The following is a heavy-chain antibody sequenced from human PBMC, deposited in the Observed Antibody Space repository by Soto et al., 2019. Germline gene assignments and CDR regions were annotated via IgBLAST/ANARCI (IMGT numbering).Heavy chain of an antibody. CDR2: ILPVLGTT. J-gene: IGHJ4*02. Sequence: QVQLVQSGAEVKKPGSSVKVSCKASGDDFRNNAISWVRQAPGQGLEWMETILPVLGTTNYAQNFKGRVTFTTDDSAGTAYMELRGLRSDDTAVYYCARDRALRGFDYWGQGTLITVSS. CDR1: GDDFRNNA. CDR3: ARDRALRGFDY. V-gene: IGHV1-69*18.